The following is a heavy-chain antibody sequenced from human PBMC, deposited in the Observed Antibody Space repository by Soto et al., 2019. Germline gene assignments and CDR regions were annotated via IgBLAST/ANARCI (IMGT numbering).Heavy chain of an antibody. Sequence: QVQLVESGGGVVQPGGSLILSCAASRFTLSNCGMHWVRQAPGRGLEWVAMISHDGNEKHYIDSVKGRFTISRDDSKNTLYLQINSLRPEDTAVYYCAKDLYTSGWYNYFDPWGQGTLVTVSS. CDR2: ISHDGNEK. J-gene: IGHJ5*02. V-gene: IGHV3-30*18. D-gene: IGHD6-19*01. CDR3: AKDLYTSGWYNYFDP. CDR1: RFTLSNCG.